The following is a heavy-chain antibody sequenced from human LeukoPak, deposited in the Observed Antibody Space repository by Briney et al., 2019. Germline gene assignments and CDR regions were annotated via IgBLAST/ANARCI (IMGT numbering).Heavy chain of an antibody. CDR1: GFTFSSYS. Sequence: GGSLRLSCAASGFTFSSYSMNWVRQALGKGLEWVSSISSSSSYIYYADSVKGRFTISRDNAKNSLYLQMNSLRAEDTAVYYCATQPCSGGKCYLENWGQGTLVTVSS. J-gene: IGHJ4*02. CDR2: ISSSSSYI. V-gene: IGHV3-21*01. D-gene: IGHD2-15*01. CDR3: ATQPCSGGKCYLEN.